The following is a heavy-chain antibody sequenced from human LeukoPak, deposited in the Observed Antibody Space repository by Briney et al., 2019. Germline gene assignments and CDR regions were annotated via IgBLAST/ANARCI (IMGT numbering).Heavy chain of an antibody. J-gene: IGHJ3*01. V-gene: IGHV3-7*03. CDR1: GFTFSGFW. CDR2: INSDGSEG. D-gene: IGHD6-6*01. CDR3: ARSSYSSSSSV. Sequence: GGSLRLSCAVSGFTFSGFWMSWSRQAPGKGLEWVASINSDGSEGYYADVVKGRFTISRDNAKNSLYLQINRLRAEDTAVYYCARSSYSSSSSVWGQGTMVTVSS.